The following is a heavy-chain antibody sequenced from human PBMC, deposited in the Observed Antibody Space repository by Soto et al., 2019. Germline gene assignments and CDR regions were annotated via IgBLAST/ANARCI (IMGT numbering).Heavy chain of an antibody. J-gene: IGHJ4*02. D-gene: IGHD3-22*01. CDR1: GFTFSSYS. CDR2: ISSSSSYI. CDR3: ARDPAMIVVVIAPDY. Sequence: GGSLRLSCAASGFTFSSYSMNWVRQAPGKGLEWVSSISSSSSYIYYADSVKGRFTISRDNSKNTLYLQMNSLRAEDTAVYYCARDPAMIVVVIAPDYWGQGTLVTVSS. V-gene: IGHV3-21*01.